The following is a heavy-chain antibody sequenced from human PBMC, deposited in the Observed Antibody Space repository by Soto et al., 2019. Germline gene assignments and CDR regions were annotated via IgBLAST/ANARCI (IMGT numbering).Heavy chain of an antibody. V-gene: IGHV6-1*01. D-gene: IGHD1-26*01. CDR3: AKEGGNHYYYYAMDV. CDR2: TFYRSKWYN. J-gene: IGHJ6*02. Sequence: QTPSLPCALSGGNVSSNSAAWGWIRQSPSRGLEWLGRTFYRSKWYNDYAVSVKGRITINPDTSKNLFSLQLNSVTPEDTAVYYCAKEGGNHYYYYAMDVWGQGTTVNVSS. CDR1: GGNVSSNSAA.